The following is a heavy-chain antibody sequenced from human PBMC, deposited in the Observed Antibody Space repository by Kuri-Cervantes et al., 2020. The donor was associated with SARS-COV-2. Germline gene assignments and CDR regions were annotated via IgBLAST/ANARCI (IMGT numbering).Heavy chain of an antibody. J-gene: IGHJ3*02. CDR2: IIPIFGTA. D-gene: IGHD2-2*01. CDR1: GGTFSSYA. CDR3: ARDVWGDCSSTSCYPEVAFDI. Sequence: SVKVSCKASGGTFSSYAISWVRQAPGQGLEWMGGIIPIFGTANYAQKFQGRVTITTDESTSTAYMELSSLRSDDTAVYYCARDVWGDCSSTSCYPEVAFDIWGQGTMVTVSS. V-gene: IGHV1-69*05.